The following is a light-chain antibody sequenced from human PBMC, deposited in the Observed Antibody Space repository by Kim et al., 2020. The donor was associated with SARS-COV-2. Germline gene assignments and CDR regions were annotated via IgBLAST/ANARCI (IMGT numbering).Light chain of an antibody. V-gene: IGLV6-57*02. J-gene: IGLJ3*02. CDR3: QSYDSSNWV. CDR2: EDN. Sequence: GKTVTKSGTGSGGDIASNYVPSYEQRPGSAPTPLIYEDNQRPSEVPQRFSVSIDSSSNSASLPISGLKTEDEADYYCQSYDSSNWVFGGGTQLTVL. CDR1: GGDIASNY.